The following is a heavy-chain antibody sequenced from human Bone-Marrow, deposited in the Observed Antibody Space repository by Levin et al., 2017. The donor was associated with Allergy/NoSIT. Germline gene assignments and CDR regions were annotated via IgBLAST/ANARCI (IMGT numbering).Heavy chain of an antibody. CDR1: GVSFSSGTYY. J-gene: IGHJ6*02. V-gene: IGHV4-61*01. D-gene: IGHD2/OR15-2a*01. Sequence: SETLSLTCTVSGVSFSSGTYYWIWIRQPPGKGLEWIVYINYRGGTNYNPSLKSRVTISVDTSKNEYSLKLTSVTAADTAVYYGARNRIILSGGKDYYYGMDVWGQGTTVTVSS. CDR3: ARNRIILSGGKDYYYGMDV. CDR2: INYRGGT.